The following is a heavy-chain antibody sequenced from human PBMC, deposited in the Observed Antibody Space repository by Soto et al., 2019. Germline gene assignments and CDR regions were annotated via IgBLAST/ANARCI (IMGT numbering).Heavy chain of an antibody. V-gene: IGHV4-4*07. Sequence: SATLSITGTVSGGSISSYYWSWIRQPAGKGLEWIGRIYTSGSTNYNPSLKSRVTMSVDTSKNQFSLKLSSVTAADTAVYYCARGGYSYGYLGTFDIWGQGTMVTVSS. CDR1: GGSISSYY. J-gene: IGHJ3*02. CDR3: ARGGYSYGYLGTFDI. CDR2: IYTSGST. D-gene: IGHD5-18*01.